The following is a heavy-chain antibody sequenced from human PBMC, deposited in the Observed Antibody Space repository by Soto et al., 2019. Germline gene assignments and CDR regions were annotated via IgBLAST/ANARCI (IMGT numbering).Heavy chain of an antibody. CDR3: ARGPFPYCSSTSCLEMDY. CDR2: IYYSGST. D-gene: IGHD2-2*01. V-gene: IGHV4-59*01. J-gene: IGHJ4*02. CDR1: GGNIISYC. Sequence: SVPMCVTCTVAGGNIISYCWSWIRKTTGKGLEWIGYIYYSGSTNYNPSLKSRVTISVDTSKNQFSLKLSSVTAADTAVYYCARGPFPYCSSTSCLEMDYWGQGTLVTVSS.